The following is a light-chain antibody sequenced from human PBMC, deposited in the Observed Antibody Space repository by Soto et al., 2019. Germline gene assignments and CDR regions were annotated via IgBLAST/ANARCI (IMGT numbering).Light chain of an antibody. Sequence: VLTQSPGTLSLSPGERATLSCRAGQSVRCTYFAWYQQKPGQAPRLLIYGGSNSAAGIPDRFSGSGSGANFPLTIGRLEPGDSAVYYCQQYDNFPMYTFGQGTQLEI. CDR2: GGS. J-gene: IGKJ2*01. CDR1: QSVRCTY. CDR3: QQYDNFPMYT. V-gene: IGKV3-20*01.